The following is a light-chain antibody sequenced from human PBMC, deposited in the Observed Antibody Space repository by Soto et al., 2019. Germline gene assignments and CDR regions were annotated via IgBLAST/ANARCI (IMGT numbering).Light chain of an antibody. Sequence: EIVLTQSPGTLSLSPGERATLSCSASQSINNKYLAWYQQEPGQTPRLLIHGVSIRATGIRDRFSGSGSRTDFTLTISRLEPEDFAVYYCQLYSGSPWTFGQGTKVEIK. J-gene: IGKJ1*01. CDR1: QSINNKY. CDR2: GVS. V-gene: IGKV3-20*01. CDR3: QLYSGSPWT.